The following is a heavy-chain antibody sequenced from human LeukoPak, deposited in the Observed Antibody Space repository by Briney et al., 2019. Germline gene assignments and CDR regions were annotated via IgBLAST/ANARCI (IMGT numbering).Heavy chain of an antibody. D-gene: IGHD6-13*01. Sequence: SVKVSCKASGGTFSSYAISWVRQAPGQGLEWMGRIIPILGIANYAQKFQGRVTITADKSTSTAYMELSSLRSEDTAVYYCARAPRIAAAGNAPDYWGQGTLVTVSS. V-gene: IGHV1-69*04. J-gene: IGHJ4*02. CDR2: IIPILGIA. CDR1: GGTFSSYA. CDR3: ARAPRIAAAGNAPDY.